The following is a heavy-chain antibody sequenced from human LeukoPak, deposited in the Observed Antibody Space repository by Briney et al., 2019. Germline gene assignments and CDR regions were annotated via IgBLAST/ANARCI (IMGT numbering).Heavy chain of an antibody. CDR2: IYSGGST. Sequence: GGSLRPSCAASGFTVSSNYMSWVRQTPGKGLEWVSVIYSGGSTYYADSVKGRFTISRDNSKNTLYLQMNSLRAEDTAVYYCARGSYYIDYWGQGTLVTVSS. V-gene: IGHV3-66*01. D-gene: IGHD1-26*01. J-gene: IGHJ4*02. CDR1: GFTVSSNY. CDR3: ARGSYYIDY.